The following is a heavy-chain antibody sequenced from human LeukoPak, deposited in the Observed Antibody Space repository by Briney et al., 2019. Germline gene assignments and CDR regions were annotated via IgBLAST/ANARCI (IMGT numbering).Heavy chain of an antibody. Sequence: GGSLRLSCAASGFTFSSYAMSWVRRAPGKGLEWVSAISGSGGSTYYADSVKGRFTISRDNSKNTLYLQMNSLRAEDTAVYYCAKVVSSTSVCYDYWGQGTLVTVSS. D-gene: IGHD2-2*01. CDR1: GFTFSSYA. CDR2: ISGSGGST. J-gene: IGHJ4*02. V-gene: IGHV3-23*01. CDR3: AKVVSSTSVCYDY.